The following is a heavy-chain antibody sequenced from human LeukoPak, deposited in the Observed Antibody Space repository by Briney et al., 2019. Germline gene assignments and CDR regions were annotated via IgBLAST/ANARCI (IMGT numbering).Heavy chain of an antibody. CDR3: AKALYGDYGRFDY. V-gene: IGHV3-23*01. Sequence: PGGSLRLSCAASGFTFSTYAMSWVRQAPGEGLAWVSTISDGGSDTHYADSVKGRFTISRDDSKNTLYLQMNSLRAEDTAVYYCAKALYGDYGRFDYWGQGTLVTVSS. D-gene: IGHD4-17*01. CDR2: ISDGGSDT. J-gene: IGHJ4*02. CDR1: GFTFSTYA.